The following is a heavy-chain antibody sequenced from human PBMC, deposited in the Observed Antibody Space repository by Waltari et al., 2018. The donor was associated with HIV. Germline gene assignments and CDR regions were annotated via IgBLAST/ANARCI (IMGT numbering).Heavy chain of an antibody. CDR2: IKQDGSET. J-gene: IGHJ4*02. V-gene: IGHV3-7*01. D-gene: IGHD3-22*01. Sequence: EWVANIKQDGSETYYVDSVKGRFTVSRDNAKNSLFLHMNSLRAEDTAVYYCARGRYYDSLYYFDYWGQGTLVTVSS. CDR3: ARGRYYDSLYYFDY.